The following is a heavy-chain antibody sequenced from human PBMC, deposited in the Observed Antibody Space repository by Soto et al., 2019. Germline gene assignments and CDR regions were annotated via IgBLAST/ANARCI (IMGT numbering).Heavy chain of an antibody. CDR2: IYHSGST. Sequence: SETLSLTCAVSGGSISSGGYSWSWIRQPPGKGLEWIGYIYHSGSTYYNPSLKSRVTISVDRSKNQFSLKLSSVTAADTAVYYCTSCFDPWGQGTLVTVSS. V-gene: IGHV4-30-2*01. CDR1: GGSISSGGYS. J-gene: IGHJ5*02. CDR3: TSCFDP.